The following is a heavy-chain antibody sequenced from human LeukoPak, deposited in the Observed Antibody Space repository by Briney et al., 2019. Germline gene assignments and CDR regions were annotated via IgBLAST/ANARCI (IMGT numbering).Heavy chain of an antibody. Sequence: ASVKVSCKASGFTFTSSAVQWVRQARGQRLEWIGWIVVGRGDTGYAQRFRERVTITRDMSTSTAYMELSSLTSEDTAVYYCARDSTLLPYGGYGGGFFDYWGQGTLVTVSS. V-gene: IGHV1-58*01. CDR3: ARDSTLLPYGGYGGGFFDY. CDR2: IVVGRGDT. CDR1: GFTFTSSA. J-gene: IGHJ4*02. D-gene: IGHD5-12*01.